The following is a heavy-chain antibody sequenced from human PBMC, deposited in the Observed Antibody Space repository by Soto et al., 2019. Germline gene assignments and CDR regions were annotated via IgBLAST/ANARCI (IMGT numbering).Heavy chain of an antibody. CDR1: GFTFSSYA. V-gene: IGHV3-23*01. CDR2: ISGSGGST. Sequence: GSLRLSCAASGFTFSSYAMSWVRQAPGKGLEWVSAISGSGGSTYYADSVKGRFTISRDNSKNTLYLQMNSLRAEDTAVYYCAKYSSSGYYYGMDVWGQGTTVTVSS. CDR3: AKYSSSGYYYGMDV. J-gene: IGHJ6*02. D-gene: IGHD6-6*01.